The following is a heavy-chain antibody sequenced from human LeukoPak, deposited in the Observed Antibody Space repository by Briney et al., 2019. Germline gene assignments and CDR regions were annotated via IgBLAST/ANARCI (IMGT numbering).Heavy chain of an antibody. Sequence: PGGSLRLSCAASGFTFSSYAMSWVRQAPGKGLEWVSAISGSGGSTYYADSVKGRFTISRDNSKNTLYLQMNSLRAEDTAVYYCAKGNPMGSSGYKKWFDPWGQGTLVTVSS. CDR2: ISGSGGST. D-gene: IGHD5-12*01. CDR3: AKGNPMGSSGYKKWFDP. V-gene: IGHV3-23*01. CDR1: GFTFSSYA. J-gene: IGHJ5*02.